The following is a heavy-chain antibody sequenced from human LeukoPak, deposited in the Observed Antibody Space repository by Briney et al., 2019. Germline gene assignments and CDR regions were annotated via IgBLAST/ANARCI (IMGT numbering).Heavy chain of an antibody. J-gene: IGHJ6*02. D-gene: IGHD3-16*02. Sequence: GGSLRLSCAASGFTVSSNYMSWVRQAPGKGLEWASVIYSGGSTYYADSVKGRFTISRHNSKNTLYLQMNSLRAEDTAVYYCARESFYGMDVWGQGTTVTVSS. V-gene: IGHV3-53*04. CDR3: ARESFYGMDV. CDR1: GFTVSSNY. CDR2: IYSGGST.